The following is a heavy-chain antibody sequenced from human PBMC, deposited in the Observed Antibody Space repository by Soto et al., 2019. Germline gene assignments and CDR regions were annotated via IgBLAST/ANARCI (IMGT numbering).Heavy chain of an antibody. CDR3: AREKVTSGYPD. J-gene: IGHJ4*02. CDR2: MNPNSGNT. D-gene: IGHD3-22*01. V-gene: IGHV1-8*01. Sequence: QVQLVQSGAEVKKPGASVKVSCKASGYTFTSYDINWVRQATGQGLEWMGWMNPNSGNTAYAQKFQGRITMTRNTSISTAYMELSSLRSDDTAGYYCAREKVTSGYPDWGQGTLVTVSS. CDR1: GYTFTSYD.